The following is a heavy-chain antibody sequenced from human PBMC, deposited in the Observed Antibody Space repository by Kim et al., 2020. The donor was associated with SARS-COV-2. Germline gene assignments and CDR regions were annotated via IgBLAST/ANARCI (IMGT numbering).Heavy chain of an antibody. CDR3: ARDKLYYYDSSGYPPADY. V-gene: IGHV3-11*06. Sequence: KGRFTISRDNAKNSLYLQMNSLRAEDTAVYYCARDKLYYYDSSGYPPADYWGQGTLVTVSS. D-gene: IGHD3-22*01. J-gene: IGHJ4*02.